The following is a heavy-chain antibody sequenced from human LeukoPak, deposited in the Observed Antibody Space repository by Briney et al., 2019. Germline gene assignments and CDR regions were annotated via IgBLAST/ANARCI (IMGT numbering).Heavy chain of an antibody. CDR2: IRGDGGST. J-gene: IGHJ4*02. D-gene: IGHD6-19*01. Sequence: GGSLTLSCAASGFIFLDYASHWVRQAAGKGLEWVSLIRGDGGSTYYTDSVKGRFTISRDNSKNALDLQMNSLRTEDTALYHCAKDRGWYDYWGQGTRVSVSS. CDR1: GFIFLDYA. V-gene: IGHV3-43*02. CDR3: AKDRGWYDY.